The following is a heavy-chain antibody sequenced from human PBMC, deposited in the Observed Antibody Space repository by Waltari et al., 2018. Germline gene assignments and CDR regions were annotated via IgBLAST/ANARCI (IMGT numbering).Heavy chain of an antibody. D-gene: IGHD3-22*01. CDR3: AAGGYITWAIFRLDY. Sequence: QVQLQQWGAGLLKPSETLSLTCAVYGGSFSGYSWSWIRQPPGKGLEGIGEINHSGSSTHNPALRIRVTIAVHTSKNPFSRRLSSVAAADTAVYYCAAGGYITWAIFRLDYWGQGTLVTVSS. V-gene: IGHV4-34*01. J-gene: IGHJ4*02. CDR2: INHSGSS. CDR1: GGSFSGYS.